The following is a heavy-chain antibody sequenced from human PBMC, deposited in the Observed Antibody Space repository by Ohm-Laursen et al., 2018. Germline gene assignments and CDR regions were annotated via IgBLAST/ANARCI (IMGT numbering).Heavy chain of an antibody. CDR2: INPNSGGT. CDR1: GYTFTGYY. V-gene: IGHV1-2*02. CDR3: AAALGATDAFDI. D-gene: IGHD1-26*01. J-gene: IGHJ3*02. Sequence: SVKVSCKASGYTFTGYYMHWVRQAPGQGLEWMGWINPNSGGTNYAQKFQERVTITRDMSTSTAYMELSSLRSEDTAVYYCAAALGATDAFDIWGQGTMVTVSS.